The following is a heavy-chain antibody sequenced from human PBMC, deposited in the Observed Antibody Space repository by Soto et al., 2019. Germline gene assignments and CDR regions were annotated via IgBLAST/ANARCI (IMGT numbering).Heavy chain of an antibody. CDR3: ARVLPYCSSTSCYSFDY. CDR1: GGSFSGYY. Sequence: SETLSLTCAVYGGSFSGYYWSWIRQPPGKGLEWIGEINHSGSTNYNPSLKSRVTISVDTSKNQFSLKLSSVTAADTAVYYCARVLPYCSSTSCYSFDYWGQGTLVTVSS. V-gene: IGHV4-34*01. CDR2: INHSGST. J-gene: IGHJ4*02. D-gene: IGHD2-2*02.